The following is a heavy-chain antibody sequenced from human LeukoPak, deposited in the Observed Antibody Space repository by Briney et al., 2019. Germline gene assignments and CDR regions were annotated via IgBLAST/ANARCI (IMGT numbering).Heavy chain of an antibody. V-gene: IGHV4-39*02. CDR2: IYYSGST. CDR1: GDPLNDNAYY. D-gene: IGHD3-16*01. Sequence: SETLSLTCTVSGDPLNDNAYYWGWIRQPPGKGLEWIGSIYYSGSTYYNPSLKSRVTISVDTSKNQFSLKLSSVTAADTAVYYCAREGVNWFDPWGQGTLVTVSS. J-gene: IGHJ5*02. CDR3: AREGVNWFDP.